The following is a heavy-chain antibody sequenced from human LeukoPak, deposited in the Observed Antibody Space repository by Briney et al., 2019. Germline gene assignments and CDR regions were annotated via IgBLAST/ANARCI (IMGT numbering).Heavy chain of an antibody. Sequence: PSETLSLTCTVSGGSISSGDYYWSWIWQPPGKGLEWIGYIYYSGSTNYNPSLKSRVSISVDTSKNQFSLKLSSVTAADTAVYYCARTGSTVTMLYPFDHWGQGTLVTVSS. J-gene: IGHJ4*02. CDR2: IYYSGST. D-gene: IGHD4-17*01. CDR1: GGSISSGDYY. V-gene: IGHV4-61*08. CDR3: ARTGSTVTMLYPFDH.